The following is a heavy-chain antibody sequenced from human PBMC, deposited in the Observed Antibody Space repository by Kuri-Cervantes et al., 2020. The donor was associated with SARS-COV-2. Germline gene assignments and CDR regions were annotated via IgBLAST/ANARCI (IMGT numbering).Heavy chain of an antibody. CDR1: GYTFSSYG. Sequence: SVKVSCKASGYTFSSYGISWVRQAPGQGLEWMGGIIPIFGTANYAQKFQGRVTITTDESTSTAYMELSSLRSEDTAVYYCARGPYYYDSSGYSVDYYMDVWGKGTTVTVSS. V-gene: IGHV1-69*05. D-gene: IGHD3-22*01. CDR3: ARGPYYYDSSGYSVDYYMDV. J-gene: IGHJ6*03. CDR2: IIPIFGTA.